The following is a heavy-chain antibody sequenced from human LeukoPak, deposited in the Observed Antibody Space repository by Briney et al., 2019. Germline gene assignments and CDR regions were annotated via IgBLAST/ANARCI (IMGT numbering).Heavy chain of an antibody. CDR1: GFTFSSYS. CDR3: AFGAVPDAFDI. V-gene: IGHV3-48*01. CDR2: ISSSSSSTI. D-gene: IGHD3-3*01. J-gene: IGHJ3*02. Sequence: PGGSLRLSCAASGFTFSSYSMNWVRQAPGKGLEWVSYISSSSSSTIYYADSVKGRFTISRDNAKNSLYLQMNSLRAEDTAVYYCAFGAVPDAFDIWGQGTMVTVSS.